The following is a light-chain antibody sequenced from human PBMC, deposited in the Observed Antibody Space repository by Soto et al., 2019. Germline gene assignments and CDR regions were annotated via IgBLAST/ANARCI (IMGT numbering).Light chain of an antibody. CDR1: QSVSNNY. J-gene: IGKJ1*01. V-gene: IGKV3-20*01. Sequence: EIVLTQSPGTLSLSPGERATLSCRTSQSVSNNYLAWYQQKPGQAPRLLIYGVSNRATGIPDRFSGSGSGTDFTLTISRLEPEDFVVYCCQQYTSSPGWTFGQGTKVEVK. CDR3: QQYTSSPGWT. CDR2: GVS.